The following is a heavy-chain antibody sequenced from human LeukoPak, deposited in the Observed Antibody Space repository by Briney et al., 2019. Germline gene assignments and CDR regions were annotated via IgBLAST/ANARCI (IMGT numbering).Heavy chain of an antibody. CDR2: IRSSSNEI. D-gene: IGHD1-14*01. V-gene: IGHV3-21*01. J-gene: IGHJ3*01. CDR1: GFTFTRYR. Sequence: GGSLSLSCTASGFTFTRYRMNWVRQAPGKGLEWLSSIRSSSNEIYYADSVKGRFTISRDNAKNSVYLQINSLRAEDTAVYYCTRDLDLYNDAFDVWGQGTRVSVSS. CDR3: TRDLDLYNDAFDV.